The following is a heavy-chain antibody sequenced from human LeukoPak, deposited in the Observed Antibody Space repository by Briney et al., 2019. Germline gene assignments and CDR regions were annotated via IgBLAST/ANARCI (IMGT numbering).Heavy chain of an antibody. CDR3: ARESYDSSGYDNWFDP. CDR2: IKQDGSEK. J-gene: IGHJ5*02. D-gene: IGHD3-22*01. V-gene: IGHV3-7*01. Sequence: GGSLRLSCAASGFTFSSYWMSWVRQAAGKGLEWVANIKQDGSEKYYVESVKGRFTISRDNAKNSLYLQMHSLRAEDTAVYYCARESYDSSGYDNWFDPWGQGTLVTVSS. CDR1: GFTFSSYW.